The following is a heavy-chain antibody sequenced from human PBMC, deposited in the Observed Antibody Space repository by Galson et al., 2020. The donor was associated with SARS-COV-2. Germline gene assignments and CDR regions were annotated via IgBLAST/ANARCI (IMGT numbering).Heavy chain of an antibody. CDR1: DAPMSSYS. CDR3: SRDPAPLYGDNYYDGMDV. D-gene: IGHD4-17*01. CDR2: ISYTGST. Sequence: ETSETLSLTCSVSDAPMSSYSWCWIRQPHGKGLEWIGYISYTGSTSYNPYLRRRVTISVDLSKNQLSLKVTSVTAADTAVDYCSRDPAPLYGDNYYDGMDVWGRGTTVTVSS. J-gene: IGHJ6*02. V-gene: IGHV4-59*01.